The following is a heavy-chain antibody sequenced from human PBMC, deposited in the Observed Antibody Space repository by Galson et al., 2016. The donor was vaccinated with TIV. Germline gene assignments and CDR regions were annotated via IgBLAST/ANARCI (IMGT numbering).Heavy chain of an antibody. CDR3: ARDHPLSTVFIAYPGKPYHGLDV. V-gene: IGHV4-38-2*02. D-gene: IGHD2/OR15-2a*01. Sequence: SETLSLTCGVSGPFINSGSFWGWIRQPPGKGLEWIGSISHSGVAHYRPSLMSRVTMSVDTSKNQFSLKLISVTAADTAVYYCARDHPLSTVFIAYPGKPYHGLDVGGQGTAVTVSS. J-gene: IGHJ6*02. CDR1: GPFINSGSF. CDR2: ISHSGVA.